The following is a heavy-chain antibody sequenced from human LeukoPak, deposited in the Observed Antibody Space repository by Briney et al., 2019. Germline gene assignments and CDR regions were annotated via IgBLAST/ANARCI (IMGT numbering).Heavy chain of an antibody. J-gene: IGHJ4*02. CDR2: TYYSGSI. Sequence: SETLSLTCTVSGGSISSSSYYWGWIRQPPGKGLEWIGSTYYSGSIYYNPSLKSRVTISVDTSKNQFSLKLSSVTAADTAVYYCARTRNNIVGATRVDYWGQGTLVTVSS. CDR1: GGSISSSSYY. CDR3: ARTRNNIVGATRVDY. D-gene: IGHD1-26*01. V-gene: IGHV4-39*07.